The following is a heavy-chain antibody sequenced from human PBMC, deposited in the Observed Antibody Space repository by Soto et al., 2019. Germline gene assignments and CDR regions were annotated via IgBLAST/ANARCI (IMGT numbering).Heavy chain of an antibody. Sequence: EVQLVESGGGLVKPGGSLRLSCAGSGFIFSNAWMNWVRQPPGKGLEWVGRIKSKIDGGTVDYSEPVKGRFTLTRDDSKNNGYLEMNSLRTEDTALYYCFSDSNDNGVHVAYWVQGTLVTVSS. CDR3: FSDSNDNGVHVAY. J-gene: IGHJ4*02. D-gene: IGHD4-17*01. CDR1: GFIFSNAW. V-gene: IGHV3-15*07. CDR2: IKSKIDGGTV.